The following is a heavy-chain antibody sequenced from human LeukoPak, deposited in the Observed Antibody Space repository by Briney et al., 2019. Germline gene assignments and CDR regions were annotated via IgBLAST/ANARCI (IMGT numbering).Heavy chain of an antibody. Sequence: SETLSLTCTVPGGSISSYYWSWIRQPAGKGLEWIGRIYTSGSTNYNPSLKSRVTMSVDTSKNQFSLKLSSVTAADTAVYYCARDLGAAAWEGFDYWGQGTLVTVSS. D-gene: IGHD6-13*01. CDR2: IYTSGST. J-gene: IGHJ4*02. CDR1: GGSISSYY. V-gene: IGHV4-4*07. CDR3: ARDLGAAAWEGFDY.